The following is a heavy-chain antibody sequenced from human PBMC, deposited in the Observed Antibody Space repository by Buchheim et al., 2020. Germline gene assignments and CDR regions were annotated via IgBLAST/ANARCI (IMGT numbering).Heavy chain of an antibody. CDR3: AQELRPNDS. CDR1: TFTFSNHA. Sequence: LLVESGGDLVQPGGSLRLSCAASTFTFSNHAMTWVRQAPGKGLEWVASIDISGANTYYADSVRGRFSISRANSKNTLYLQLTSLRPDDTALYYCAQELRPNDSWGPGTL. V-gene: IGHV3-23*04. CDR2: IDISGANT. J-gene: IGHJ4*02.